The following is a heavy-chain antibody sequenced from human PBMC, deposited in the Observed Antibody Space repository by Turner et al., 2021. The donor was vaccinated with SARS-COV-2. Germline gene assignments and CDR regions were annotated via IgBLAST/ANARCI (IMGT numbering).Heavy chain of an antibody. CDR3: AKASNPHITRTTFGDFDI. Sequence: VRRVGSGGGRVRPGRSLRLHCAASGLPCSGYGMHWVLQGTGKGLEWVVVNSYDGSNKYYAVSVKVPFTIYSDNSKNTLYLKMISLRAEDTAVYSCAKASNPHITRTTFGDFDIWGQGTMVTVSS. V-gene: IGHV3-30*18. D-gene: IGHD1-7*01. CDR1: GLPCSGYG. CDR2: NSYDGSNK. J-gene: IGHJ3*02.